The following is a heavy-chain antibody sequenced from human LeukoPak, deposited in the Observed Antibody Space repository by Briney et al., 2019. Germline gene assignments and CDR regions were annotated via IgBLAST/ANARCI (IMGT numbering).Heavy chain of an antibody. J-gene: IGHJ4*02. CDR1: GGSISSYY. Sequence: SETLSLTCTVSGGSISSYYWSWIRQPPGKGLEWIGYIYYSGSTNYNPSLKSRVTISVDTSKNQFSLKLSSVTAADTAVYYCARGALRPFDYWGQGTLVTVSS. V-gene: IGHV4-59*01. CDR3: ARGALRPFDY. D-gene: IGHD5-12*01. CDR2: IYYSGST.